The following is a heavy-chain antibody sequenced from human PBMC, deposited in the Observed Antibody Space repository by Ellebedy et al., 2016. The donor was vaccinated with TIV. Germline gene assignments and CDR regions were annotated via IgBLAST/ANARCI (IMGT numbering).Heavy chain of an antibody. V-gene: IGHV1-18*01. CDR3: ARGSGPNWFDP. CDR2: ISCYSGKT. J-gene: IGHJ5*02. Sequence: ASSVKVSCKASGYTFNRYGINWVRQAPGQGLEGMGWISCYSGKTEYSQKFQGRVTMTTETSTTTGYMELRSLTSDDTAIYYCARGSGPNWFDPWGQGTLVAVSS. D-gene: IGHD6-19*01. CDR1: GYTFNRYG.